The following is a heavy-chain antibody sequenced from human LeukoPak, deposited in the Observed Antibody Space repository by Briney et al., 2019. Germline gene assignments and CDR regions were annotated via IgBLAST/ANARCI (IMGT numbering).Heavy chain of an antibody. V-gene: IGHV4-38-2*02. CDR1: GYPIGLDYY. J-gene: IGHJ4*02. Sequence: SETLSLTCKVSGYPIGLDYYWVWIRQAPGRGLQWIGGFHRGRIQYNSALKSRVTISIDSSKNQFSLRMWPVTAADTAVYFCMRSDTSKTYYFDYWGQGALVTVSS. CDR3: MRSDTSKTYYFDY. D-gene: IGHD2-2*01. CDR2: FHRGRI.